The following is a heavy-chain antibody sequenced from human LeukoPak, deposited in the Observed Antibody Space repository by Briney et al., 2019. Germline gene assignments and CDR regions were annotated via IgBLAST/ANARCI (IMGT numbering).Heavy chain of an antibody. CDR2: INPNSGGT. CDR1: GYTFTGYY. V-gene: IGHV1-2*04. J-gene: IGHJ4*02. Sequence: ASVKVSCKASGYTFTGYYMHWVRQAPGQGLEWMGWINPNSGGTNYTQKFQGWVTMTRDTSISTAYMELSRLRSDDTAVYYCARGGSGSYDSPDYWGQGTLVTVSS. D-gene: IGHD3-10*01. CDR3: ARGGSGSYDSPDY.